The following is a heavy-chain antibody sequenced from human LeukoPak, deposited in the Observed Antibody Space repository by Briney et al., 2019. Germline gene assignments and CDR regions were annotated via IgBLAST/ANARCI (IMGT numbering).Heavy chain of an antibody. CDR1: GDSISSHY. V-gene: IGHV4-59*11. Sequence: SETLSLTCTVSGDSISSHYWSWIRQPPGKGLEWIGYIYYSGSTNYNPSLKSRVTISVDTSKNQFSLKLSSVTAADTAVYYCARTWFGGFDYWGQGTLVTVSS. D-gene: IGHD3-16*01. CDR3: ARTWFGGFDY. J-gene: IGHJ4*02. CDR2: IYYSGST.